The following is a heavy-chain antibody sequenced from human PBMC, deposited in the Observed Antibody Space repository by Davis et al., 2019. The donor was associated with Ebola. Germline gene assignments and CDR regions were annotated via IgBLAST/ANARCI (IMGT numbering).Heavy chain of an antibody. V-gene: IGHV3-74*01. J-gene: IGHJ6*02. CDR2: IKSDGTNT. D-gene: IGHD3-10*01. CDR3: ARGSMWVRDYYGLDV. Sequence: PGGSLRLSCAASGYTFSSHWMHWVRQVPGKGLVWVSHIKSDGTNTNYADSVKGRFTISRDNAKNTLYLQMNSLRAEDTAVYYCARGSMWVRDYYGLDVWGQGTTVTVSS. CDR1: GYTFSSHW.